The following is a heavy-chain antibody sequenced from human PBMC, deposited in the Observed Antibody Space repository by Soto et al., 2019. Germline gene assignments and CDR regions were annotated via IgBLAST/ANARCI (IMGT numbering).Heavy chain of an antibody. Sequence: GGSLRLSCAASGFTFSSYGMHWVRQAPGKGLEWVAVISYDGSNKYYADSVKGRFTISRDNSKNTLYLQMNSLRAGDTAVYYCAKDWWRMPHTAMVSLDYWGQGTLVTAPQ. CDR2: ISYDGSNK. CDR3: AKDWWRMPHTAMVSLDY. V-gene: IGHV3-30*18. D-gene: IGHD5-18*01. CDR1: GFTFSSYG. J-gene: IGHJ4*02.